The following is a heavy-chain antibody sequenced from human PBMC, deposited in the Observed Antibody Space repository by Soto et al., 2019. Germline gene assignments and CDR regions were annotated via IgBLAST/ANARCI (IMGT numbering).Heavy chain of an antibody. Sequence: TLPLTCTVSGGSISSYYWSWIRQPPGKGLEWIGYIYYSGSTNYNPSLKSRVTISVDTSKNQFSLKLSSVTAADTAVYYCARALYSYGPKFDPWGQGTLVTVSS. J-gene: IGHJ5*02. CDR2: IYYSGST. D-gene: IGHD5-18*01. CDR3: ARALYSYGPKFDP. V-gene: IGHV4-59*01. CDR1: GGSISSYY.